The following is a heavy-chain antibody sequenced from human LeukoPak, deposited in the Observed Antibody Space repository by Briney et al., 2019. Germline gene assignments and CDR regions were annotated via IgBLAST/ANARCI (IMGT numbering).Heavy chain of an antibody. J-gene: IGHJ4*02. CDR2: INRNGGST. CDR1: GFTFDDYG. V-gene: IGHV3-20*04. D-gene: IGHD2-2*01. CDR3: ARGRYCSSTSCYAIFDY. Sequence: GGSLRLSCAASGFTFDDYGMSWVRQAPGKGLEWVSGINRNGGSTGYADSVKGRFTISRDNAKNSLYLQMNSLRAEDTALYYCARGRYCSSTSCYAIFDYWGQGTLVTVSS.